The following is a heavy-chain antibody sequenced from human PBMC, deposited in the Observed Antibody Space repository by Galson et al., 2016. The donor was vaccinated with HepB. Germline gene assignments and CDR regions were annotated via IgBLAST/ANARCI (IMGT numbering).Heavy chain of an antibody. V-gene: IGHV1-69*13. D-gene: IGHD6-13*01. CDR3: AREYTSGWYGY. CDR1: GGTFSSYS. Sequence: SVKASCKASGGTFSSYSFSWVRQAPGQGLEWMGGIIPLFGTAKYAENFQDRVTISADESTSTVYMELISLRSEDTAVYYCAREYTSGWYGYWGQGTLVTVSS. J-gene: IGHJ4*02. CDR2: IIPLFGTA.